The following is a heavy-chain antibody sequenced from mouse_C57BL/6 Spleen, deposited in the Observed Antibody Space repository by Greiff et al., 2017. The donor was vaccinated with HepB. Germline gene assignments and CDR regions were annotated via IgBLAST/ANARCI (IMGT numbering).Heavy chain of an antibody. V-gene: IGHV1-26*01. J-gene: IGHJ2*01. D-gene: IGHD4-1*01. CDR3: ARSDWDGGYYFDY. CDR2: INPNNGGT. CDR1: GYTFTDYY. Sequence: VQLQQSGPELVKPGASVKISCKASGYTFTDYYMNWVKQSHGKSLEWIGDINPNNGGTSYNQKFKGKATLTVDKSSSTAYMELRSLTSEDSAVYYCARSDWDGGYYFDYWGQGTTLTVSS.